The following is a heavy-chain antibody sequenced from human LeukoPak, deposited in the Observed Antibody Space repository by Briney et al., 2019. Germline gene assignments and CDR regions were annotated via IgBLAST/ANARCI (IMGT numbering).Heavy chain of an antibody. D-gene: IGHD2-15*01. V-gene: IGHV3-30*18. CDR3: VKSSGGSYSN. CDR1: GFTFSSYG. CDR2: ISYDGSNK. J-gene: IGHJ1*01. Sequence: GGSLTLSCAASGFTFSSYGMHWVRQAPGKGLEWVAVISYDGSNKYYADAVKGRFTISRDNAKNTLYLQMSSLRAEDTAVDYCVKSSGGSYSNWGQGALVTVSS.